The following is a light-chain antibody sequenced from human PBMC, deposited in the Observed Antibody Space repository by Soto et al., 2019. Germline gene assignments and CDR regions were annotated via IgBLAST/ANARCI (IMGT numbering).Light chain of an antibody. CDR2: DAS. CDR3: QQYFTVPHT. Sequence: DIQMTQSPSTLSASVRDSVTITCRASQSIDRRLAWYQKKPGKAPNLVIYDASTLESGDPSRFSGSGSGTDFTLTISSLQPDDSATYYCQQYFTVPHTFGLGTTLQIK. CDR1: QSIDRR. J-gene: IGKJ2*01. V-gene: IGKV1-5*01.